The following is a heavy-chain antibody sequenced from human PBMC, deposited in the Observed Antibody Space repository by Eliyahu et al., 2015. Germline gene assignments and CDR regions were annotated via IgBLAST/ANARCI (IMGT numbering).Heavy chain of an antibody. CDR1: GYIFSDYW. D-gene: IGHD5-18*01. J-gene: IGHJ4*02. CDR3: ATEWIRH. CDR2: ISQDGSTK. Sequence: DVHLAESGGGLVQPGXSLRLSXAGSGYIFSDYWMTWVRQAXGKGLEWVASISQDGSTKNYVDSVKGRFTISRDNPGNSFYLEMNSLRAEDTAVYYCATEWIRHWGQGALVTVSS. V-gene: IGHV3-7*04.